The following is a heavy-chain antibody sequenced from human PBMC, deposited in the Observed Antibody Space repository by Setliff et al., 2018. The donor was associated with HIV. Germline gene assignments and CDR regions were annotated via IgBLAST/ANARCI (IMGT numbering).Heavy chain of an antibody. Sequence: ASVKVSCKASGYTFTNYDINWVRQATGQGLEWMGWMNPNSGNTGYAQKFQGRVTITRDTSASTVHMDLSSLRSEDTAIYYCAKDRVSGWNNWFDPWGQGTLVTVSS. CDR3: AKDRVSGWNNWFDP. CDR1: GYTFTNYD. D-gene: IGHD6-19*01. J-gene: IGHJ5*02. V-gene: IGHV1-8*03. CDR2: MNPNSGNT.